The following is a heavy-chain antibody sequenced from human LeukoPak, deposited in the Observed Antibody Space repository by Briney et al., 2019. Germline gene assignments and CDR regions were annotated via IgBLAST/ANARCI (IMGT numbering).Heavy chain of an antibody. D-gene: IGHD5-12*01. CDR3: AREKSGYDFDY. CDR2: INPNSGGT. J-gene: IGHJ4*02. CDR1: GYTFTDNY. V-gene: IGHV1-2*02. Sequence: ASVKVSCKASGYTFTDNYMHWLRQAPGQGLEWMGWINPNSGGTKYAQKFQGRVTMTRDTSISTAYMELSRLTSDDTAVYYCAREKSGYDFDYWGQGTLVTVSS.